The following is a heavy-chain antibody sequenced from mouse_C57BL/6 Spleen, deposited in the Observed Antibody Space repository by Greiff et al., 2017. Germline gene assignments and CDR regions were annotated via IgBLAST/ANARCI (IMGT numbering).Heavy chain of an antibody. CDR1: GYTFTSYN. V-gene: IGHV1-12*01. CDR2: IYPGNGVT. Sequence: QVQLQQSGAELVRPGASVKMSCKASGYTFTSYNMHWVKQTPRQGLEWIGAIYPGNGVTSYNQKFKGKATLTVDKSSSTAYMQLSSLTSEDSAVYFCAKGGGYDGEVYAMDYWGQGTSVTVSS. D-gene: IGHD2-2*01. CDR3: AKGGGYDGEVYAMDY. J-gene: IGHJ4*01.